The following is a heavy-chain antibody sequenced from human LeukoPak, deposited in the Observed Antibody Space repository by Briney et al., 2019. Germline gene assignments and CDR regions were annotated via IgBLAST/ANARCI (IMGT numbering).Heavy chain of an antibody. D-gene: IGHD3-22*01. J-gene: IGHJ2*01. CDR1: GYTFTSYY. V-gene: IGHV1-46*01. Sequence: GASVKVSCKASGYTFTSYYMHWVRQAPGQGLEWMGIINPSGGSTSYAQKFQGRVTMTRDTSTSTVYMELSILRSEDTAVYYCARGFRSSGYYLSNWYFDLWGRGTLVTVSS. CDR3: ARGFRSSGYYLSNWYFDL. CDR2: INPSGGST.